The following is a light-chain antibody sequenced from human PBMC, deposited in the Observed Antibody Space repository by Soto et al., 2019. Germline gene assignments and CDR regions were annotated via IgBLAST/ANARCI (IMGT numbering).Light chain of an antibody. CDR2: EVS. Sequence: QSALTQPPSASGSPGQSVTISCTGTSSDLGAYVSWYQQHPGKAPKLIIYEVSKRPSGVPDRFSGSKSGNTASLTVSGLQAEDEADYYCSSYGGNNNFVFGTGTQLTVL. V-gene: IGLV2-8*01. CDR3: SSYGGNNNFV. CDR1: SSDLGAY. J-gene: IGLJ1*01.